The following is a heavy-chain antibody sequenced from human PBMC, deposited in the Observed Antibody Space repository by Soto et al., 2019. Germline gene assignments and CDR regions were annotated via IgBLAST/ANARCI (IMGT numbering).Heavy chain of an antibody. CDR3: AHPRGYGVFDAVDI. J-gene: IGHJ3*02. D-gene: IGHD4-17*01. CDR2: ISSSGEST. Sequence: GGSLRLSCATSGFVFTTYAMNWVRQAPGKGLEWVSAISSSGESTFYAESVRGRFTISRDNSLNTLYLQMRSLRPEDTAVYYCAHPRGYGVFDAVDIWGQGTMVTVSS. V-gene: IGHV3-23*01. CDR1: GFVFTTYA.